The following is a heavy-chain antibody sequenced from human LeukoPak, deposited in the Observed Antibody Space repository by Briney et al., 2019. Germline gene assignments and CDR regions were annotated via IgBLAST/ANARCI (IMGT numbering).Heavy chain of an antibody. CDR3: ARQIAVAVYFDY. J-gene: IGHJ4*02. CDR2: ISGSGGST. Sequence: GGSLRLSCAASGFTFSSYAMSWVRQASGKRLEWVSAISGSGGSTYYADSVKGRFTISRDNSKNTLYLQMNSLRAEDTAVYYCARQIAVAVYFDYWGQGTLVTVSS. CDR1: GFTFSSYA. D-gene: IGHD6-19*01. V-gene: IGHV3-23*01.